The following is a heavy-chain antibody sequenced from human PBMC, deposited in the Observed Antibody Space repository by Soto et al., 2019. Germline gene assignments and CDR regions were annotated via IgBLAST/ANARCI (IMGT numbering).Heavy chain of an antibody. CDR1: GGSITSGRDY. J-gene: IGHJ4*02. CDR3: ARGLDGDSSGYYYTR. Sequence: QVQLQESGPGLVKPSQTLSLTCTVSGGSITSGRDYWSWIRQHPGKGLEWIGYIYYSGSTYYNPSLKGRVTISVDTSKNQFSLKLNSVTAADTAVYYCARGLDGDSSGYYYTRWGQGTLVTVSS. CDR2: IYYSGST. V-gene: IGHV4-31*03. D-gene: IGHD3-22*01.